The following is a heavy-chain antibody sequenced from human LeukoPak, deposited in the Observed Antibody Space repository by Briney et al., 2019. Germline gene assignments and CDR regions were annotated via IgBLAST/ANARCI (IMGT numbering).Heavy chain of an antibody. J-gene: IGHJ4*02. Sequence: GGSLRLSCAASGFTFSGYAMSWVRQAPGKGLEWVSAISGSGSASYYAASVKGRFTISRDSSKNTLYLQMDSLRAEDTAVYYCAKRSVGTFDYWGQGTLVTVSS. V-gene: IGHV3-23*01. D-gene: IGHD7-27*01. CDR3: AKRSVGTFDY. CDR2: ISGSGSAS. CDR1: GFTFSGYA.